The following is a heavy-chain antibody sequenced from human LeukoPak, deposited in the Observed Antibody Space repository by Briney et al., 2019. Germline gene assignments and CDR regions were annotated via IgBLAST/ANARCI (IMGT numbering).Heavy chain of an antibody. J-gene: IGHJ4*02. CDR2: INWNGGNT. D-gene: IGHD1-26*01. CDR3: AKAVGTTTGDPTFDY. V-gene: IGHV3-20*04. Sequence: PGGSLRLSCAASGFTSDDYGMSWVRQAPGKGLEWVSGINWNGGNTGYADSVKGRFTISRDNAKNSLYLQMNSLRAEDMALYYCAKAVGTTTGDPTFDYWGQGTLVTVSS. CDR1: GFTSDDYG.